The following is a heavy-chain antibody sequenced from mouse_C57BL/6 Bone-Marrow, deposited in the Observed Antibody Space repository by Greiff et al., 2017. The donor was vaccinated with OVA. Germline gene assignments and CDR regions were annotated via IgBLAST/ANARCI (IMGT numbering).Heavy chain of an antibody. V-gene: IGHV1-54*01. J-gene: IGHJ2*01. CDR1: GYAFTNYL. Sequence: VQLQESGAELVRPGTSVKVSCKASGYAFTNYLIEWVKQRPGQGLEWIGVINPGSGGTNYNEKFKGKATLTADKSSSTAYMQLSSLTSEDSAVYFCARRSNYLVDYWGQGTTLTVSS. CDR3: ARRSNYLVDY. D-gene: IGHD2-5*01. CDR2: INPGSGGT.